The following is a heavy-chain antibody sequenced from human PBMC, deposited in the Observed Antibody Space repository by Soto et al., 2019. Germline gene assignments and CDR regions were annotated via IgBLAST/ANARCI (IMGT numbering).Heavy chain of an antibody. J-gene: IGHJ4*02. V-gene: IGHV3-74*01. Sequence: GSLRLSCAASGFTFSSYWMHWVRQAPGKGLVWVSRINSGGSSTSYADSVKGRFTISRDNSKNTAYLQMSSLRPEDTAVYYCVKGEYYYDGSAYYPFDYWGQGRMVTVS. D-gene: IGHD3-22*01. CDR1: GFTFSSYW. CDR2: INSGGSST. CDR3: VKGEYYYDGSAYYPFDY.